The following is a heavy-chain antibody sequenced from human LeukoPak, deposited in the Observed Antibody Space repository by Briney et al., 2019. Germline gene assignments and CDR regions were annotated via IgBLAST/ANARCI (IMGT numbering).Heavy chain of an antibody. CDR3: ARATTYYYDSSGYPNDAFDI. CDR2: ISSSSSYI. J-gene: IGHJ3*02. V-gene: IGHV3-21*01. Sequence: PGGSLRLSCAASGFTFSSYSMNWVRQAPGKGLEWVSSISSSSSYIYYADSVKGRFTISRDNAKNSLYLQMNSLRAEDTAVYYCARATTYYYDSSGYPNDAFDIWGQGTMVTVSS. D-gene: IGHD3-22*01. CDR1: GFTFSSYS.